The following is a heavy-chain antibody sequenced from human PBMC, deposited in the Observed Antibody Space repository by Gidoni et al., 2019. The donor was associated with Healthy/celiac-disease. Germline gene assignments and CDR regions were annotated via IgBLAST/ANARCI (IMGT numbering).Heavy chain of an antibody. CDR1: GFTFSSYG. J-gene: IGHJ4*02. V-gene: IGHV3-30*18. Sequence: QVQLVESGGGVVQPGRSLRLSCAASGFTFSSYGMHWVRQAPGKGLEWVAVISYDGSNKYYADSVKGRFTISRDNSKNTLYLQMNSLRAEDTAVYYCAKDKLTWIQLPGGYWGQGTLVTVSS. CDR2: ISYDGSNK. CDR3: AKDKLTWIQLPGGY. D-gene: IGHD5-18*01.